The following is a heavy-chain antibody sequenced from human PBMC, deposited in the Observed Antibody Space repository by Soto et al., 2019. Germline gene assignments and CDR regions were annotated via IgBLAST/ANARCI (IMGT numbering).Heavy chain of an antibody. V-gene: IGHV4-39*07. CDR1: GGSISSSSYY. Sequence: SETLSLTCTVSGGSISSSSYYWGWIRQPPGKGLEWIGEINHSGSTNYNPSLKSRVTISVDTSKNQFSLKLSSVTAADTAVYYCARGAWDFDYWGQGTLVTVSS. J-gene: IGHJ4*02. CDR2: INHSGST. CDR3: ARGAWDFDY.